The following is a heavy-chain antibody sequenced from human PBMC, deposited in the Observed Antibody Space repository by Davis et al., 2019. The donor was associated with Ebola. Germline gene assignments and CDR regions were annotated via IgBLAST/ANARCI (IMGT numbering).Heavy chain of an antibody. D-gene: IGHD2-2*01. J-gene: IGHJ6*02. CDR1: GGSISSYY. Sequence: MPSETLSLTCTVSGGSISSYYWTWVRQTPGKELEWIGYIYNSGRSTYNPSLKSRVTMSIDTSKMQFSLKLTSVTAADTAVYYCVRERVVVVPTTLHYYAMDVWGQGTTVTVSS. CDR3: VRERVVVVPTTLHYYAMDV. CDR2: IYNSGRS. V-gene: IGHV4-59*01.